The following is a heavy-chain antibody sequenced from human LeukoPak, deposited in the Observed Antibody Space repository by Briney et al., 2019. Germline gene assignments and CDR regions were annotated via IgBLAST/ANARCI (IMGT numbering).Heavy chain of an antibody. CDR1: GYTFTSYD. CDR3: ARGRKWELLRFGRINDGHDY. V-gene: IGHV1-8*01. D-gene: IGHD1-26*01. CDR2: MNPNSGNT. Sequence: ASVKVSCKASGYTFTSYDINWVRQATGQGLEWMGWMNPNSGNTGYAQKFQGRVTMTRNTSISTAYMELSSLRSEDTAVYYCARGRKWELLRFGRINDGHDYWGQGTLVTVSS. J-gene: IGHJ4*02.